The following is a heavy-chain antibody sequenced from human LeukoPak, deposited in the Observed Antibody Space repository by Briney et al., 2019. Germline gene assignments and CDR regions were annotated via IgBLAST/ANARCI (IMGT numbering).Heavy chain of an antibody. CDR3: ARVAVLPYAFDI. Sequence: PSETLSLTCTVSGGSISSSSYYWGWIRQPPGKGLEWIGSIYYSGSTYYNPSLKSRVTISVDRSKNQFSLKLSSVTAADTAVYYCARVAVLPYAFDIWGQGTMVTVSS. CDR2: IYYSGST. J-gene: IGHJ3*02. D-gene: IGHD3-10*01. V-gene: IGHV4-39*07. CDR1: GGSISSSSYY.